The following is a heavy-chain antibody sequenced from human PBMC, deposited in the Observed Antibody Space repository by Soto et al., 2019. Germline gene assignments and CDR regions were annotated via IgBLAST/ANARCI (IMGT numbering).Heavy chain of an antibody. D-gene: IGHD5-12*01. CDR1: GGTFSSYT. J-gene: IGHJ4*02. Sequence: ASVKVSCKASGGTFSSYTISWVRQAPGQGLEWMGRIIPILGIANYAQKFQGRVTITADKSTSTAYMELSSLRSEDTAVYYCARGGGYDPFDYWGQGTLVTVSS. CDR2: IIPILGIA. CDR3: ARGGGYDPFDY. V-gene: IGHV1-69*02.